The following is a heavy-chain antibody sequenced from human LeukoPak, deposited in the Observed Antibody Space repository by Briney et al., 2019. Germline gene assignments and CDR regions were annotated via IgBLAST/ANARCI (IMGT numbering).Heavy chain of an antibody. CDR3: ARGTTGGYSPSD. CDR2: ISGSSSYT. V-gene: IGHV3-21*01. Sequence: GGSLRLSCAASGFTFSTYSMNWVRQAPGEGLEWVSSISGSSSYTFYADSVRGRFTISRDNAKNSLYLQMNSLRAEDTAVYYCARGTTGGYSPSDWGQGTLVTVSS. CDR1: GFTFSTYS. J-gene: IGHJ4*02. D-gene: IGHD5-12*01.